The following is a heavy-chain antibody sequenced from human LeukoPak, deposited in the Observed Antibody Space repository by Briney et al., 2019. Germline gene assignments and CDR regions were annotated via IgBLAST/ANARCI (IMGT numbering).Heavy chain of an antibody. J-gene: IGHJ6*03. D-gene: IGHD3-22*01. CDR1: GYTFTNNY. CDR2: FNPSGGST. CDR3: AKVSPVITTGYYYYYMDV. Sequence: ASVKVSCKTSGYTFTNNYIHWVRPAPGQGLEWMGIFNPSGGSTSYAQKFQDRVTMTRDMSTSTVYMELSSLRSEDTAVYYCAKVSPVITTGYYYYYMDVWGKGTTVTIS. V-gene: IGHV1-46*01.